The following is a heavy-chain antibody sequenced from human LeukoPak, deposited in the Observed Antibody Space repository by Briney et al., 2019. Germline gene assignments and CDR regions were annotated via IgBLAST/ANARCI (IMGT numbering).Heavy chain of an antibody. J-gene: IGHJ4*02. D-gene: IGHD6-19*01. Sequence: GGSLGLSCAASGFTFSNVWMSWVRQAPGKGLEWIGRIRSKTDGGTTDYAAPVKDRVTISRDDSKNTLFLQINSLKTEDTAVYYCTTYVAVAGTRHFDSWGQGALVTVSS. CDR3: TTYVAVAGTRHFDS. V-gene: IGHV3-15*01. CDR2: IRSKTDGGTT. CDR1: GFTFSNVW.